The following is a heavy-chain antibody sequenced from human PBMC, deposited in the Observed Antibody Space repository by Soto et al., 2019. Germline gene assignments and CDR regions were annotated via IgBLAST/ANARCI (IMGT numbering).Heavy chain of an antibody. Sequence: QVQLVQSGAEVKRPGSSVKVSCKASGDTFNFYSINWVRQAPGVGLEWVGRVNPILSMSNYAQRFQGRVTMTAEKSTSTAYMALRSLRSEDTAIYYCASSYGSGYRAFDYWGQGALVTVSS. CDR2: VNPILSMS. V-gene: IGHV1-69*02. J-gene: IGHJ4*02. CDR3: ASSYGSGYRAFDY. D-gene: IGHD3-10*01. CDR1: GDTFNFYS.